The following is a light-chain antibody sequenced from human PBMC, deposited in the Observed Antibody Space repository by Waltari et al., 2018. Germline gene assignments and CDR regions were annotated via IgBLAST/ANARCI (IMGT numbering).Light chain of an antibody. CDR2: VAS. CDR3: QETYGNPPWT. CDR1: QSIGSF. Sequence: DIQLTQSPSSLSASVGDRVTITCRASQSIGSFLNWYQQKPGKAPKILIYVASNLEDGVPSRFSGSGSGTEFTLTISRRQPEDFATDYCQETYGNPPWTFGQGTKVDIK. V-gene: IGKV1-39*01. J-gene: IGKJ1*01.